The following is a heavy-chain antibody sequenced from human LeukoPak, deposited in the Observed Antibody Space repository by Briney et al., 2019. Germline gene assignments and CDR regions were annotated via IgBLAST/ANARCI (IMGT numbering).Heavy chain of an antibody. Sequence: SETLSLTCTVSGGSISSSFYYWGWLRQPPGKGLEWIGSTYYSGTTYYKPSLKSRVSVDTSKSQLSLNLTSVTAADTALYYCARHGYYYYTSGYFGYWGQGILVTVSS. CDR3: ARHGYYYYTSGYFGY. CDR2: TYYSGTT. D-gene: IGHD3-22*01. V-gene: IGHV4-39*01. CDR1: GGSISSSFYY. J-gene: IGHJ4*02.